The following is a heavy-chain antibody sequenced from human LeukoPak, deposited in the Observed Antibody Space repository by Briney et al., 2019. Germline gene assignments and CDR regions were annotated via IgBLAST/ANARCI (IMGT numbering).Heavy chain of an antibody. CDR1: GFTFISYA. J-gene: IGHJ4*02. Sequence: GRSLRLSCAASGFTFISYALHWVRQAPGKGLEGVAVISYDGSNKYYANSVKGRFTISRDNSKNTLYLQMNSLRAEDTAVYYCARDGVSGGYFDYWGQGTLVTVSS. CDR3: ARDGVSGGYFDY. CDR2: ISYDGSNK. D-gene: IGHD2-15*01. V-gene: IGHV3-30*04.